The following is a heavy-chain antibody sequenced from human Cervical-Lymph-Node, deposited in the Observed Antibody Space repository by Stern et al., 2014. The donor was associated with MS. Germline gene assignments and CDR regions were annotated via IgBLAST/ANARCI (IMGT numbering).Heavy chain of an antibody. D-gene: IGHD1-26*01. J-gene: IGHJ3*02. Sequence: QVQLVQSGAEAKKSGASAKASCKASGYTFTGYYMHWVRQAPGQGLEWMGRINPNSGGTNYAQKFQGRVTMTRDTSISTAYMELSRLRSDDTAVYYCARGVGATWEDAFDIWGQGTMVTVSS. CDR1: GYTFTGYY. V-gene: IGHV1-2*06. CDR2: INPNSGGT. CDR3: ARGVGATWEDAFDI.